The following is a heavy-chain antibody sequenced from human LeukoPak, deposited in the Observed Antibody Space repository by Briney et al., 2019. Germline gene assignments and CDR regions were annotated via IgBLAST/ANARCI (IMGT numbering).Heavy chain of an antibody. J-gene: IGHJ6*03. CDR2: ISSSSSTI. V-gene: IGHV3-48*01. CDR1: GFTFSSYS. CDR3: ARDYQPLLYYMDV. D-gene: IGHD2-2*01. Sequence: PGGSLRLSCAASGFTFSSYSMNWVRQAPGKGLEWVSYISSSSSTIYYADSVKGRFTISRDNAKNSLYLQMNSLRAEDTAVYYCARDYQPLLYYMDVWGKGTTVTVSS.